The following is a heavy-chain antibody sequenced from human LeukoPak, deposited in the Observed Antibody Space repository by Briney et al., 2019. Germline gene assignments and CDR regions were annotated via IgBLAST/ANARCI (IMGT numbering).Heavy chain of an antibody. D-gene: IGHD5-12*01. J-gene: IGHJ4*02. CDR1: GFTFSSYW. CDR2: IKQDGSEK. Sequence: GGSLRLSCAASGFTFSSYWMGWVRQAPGKGLEWVANIKQDGSEKYYVDSVKGRFTISRDNAKNSLYLQMNSLRAEDTAVYYCARDSGYDLEPYYFDYWGQGTLVTVSS. CDR3: ARDSGYDLEPYYFDY. V-gene: IGHV3-7*01.